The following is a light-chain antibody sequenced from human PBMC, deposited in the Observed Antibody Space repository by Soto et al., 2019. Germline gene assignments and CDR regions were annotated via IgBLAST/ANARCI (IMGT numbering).Light chain of an antibody. CDR1: SSDVGSYNL. CDR3: CSYTTSSTLV. V-gene: IGLV2-14*02. CDR2: EAT. J-gene: IGLJ1*01. Sequence: QSVLTQPASVSGSPEQSITISCTGTSSDVGSYNLVSWYQQHPGKAPKVMIYEATKRPSGVSNRFSGSKSGNTASLTISGLQAEDEADYYCCSYTTSSTLVFGTGTKLTVL.